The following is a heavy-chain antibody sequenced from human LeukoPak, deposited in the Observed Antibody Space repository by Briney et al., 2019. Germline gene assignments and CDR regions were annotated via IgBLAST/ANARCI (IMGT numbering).Heavy chain of an antibody. V-gene: IGHV1-2*02. Sequence: ASVKVSCKASGYTFTGYYMHWVRQAPGQGLEWMGWINPNSGGTNYAQKFQGRVTMTRDTSISTAYMELSRLRSDDTAVYYCARGVIAVAGTHYYYMDVWGKGTTVTVSS. D-gene: IGHD6-19*01. CDR3: ARGVIAVAGTHYYYMDV. J-gene: IGHJ6*03. CDR1: GYTFTGYY. CDR2: INPNSGGT.